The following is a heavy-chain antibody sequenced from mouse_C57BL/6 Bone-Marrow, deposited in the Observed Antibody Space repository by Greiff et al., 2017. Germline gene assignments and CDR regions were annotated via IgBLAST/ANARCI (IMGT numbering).Heavy chain of an antibody. CDR1: GFTFSDYY. CDR2: ISNGGGST. D-gene: IGHD2-2*01. J-gene: IGHJ1*03. CDR3: ARLGYGWYFEV. V-gene: IGHV5-12*01. Sequence: EVKLMESGGGLVQPGGSLKLSCAASGFTFSDYYMYWVRQTPEKRLEWVAYISNGGGSTYYPDTVKGRFTISRDNAKNTLYLQMSRLKSEDTAMYYCARLGYGWYFEVWGTGTTVTVSS.